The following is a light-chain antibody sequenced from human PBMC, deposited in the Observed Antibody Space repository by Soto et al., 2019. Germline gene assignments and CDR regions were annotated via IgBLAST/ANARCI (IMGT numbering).Light chain of an antibody. V-gene: IGLV2-14*01. CDR3: SSYTSGTTPYV. Sequence: VLTQPASVSGSPGQSITISCTGTSSDVGGYNLVSWHQQHPGKAPKLMIYEVSDRPSGVSNRFSGSKSGNTASLTISGLQAEDEADYYCSSYTSGTTPYVFGSGTKVTVL. J-gene: IGLJ1*01. CDR2: EVS. CDR1: SSDVGGYNL.